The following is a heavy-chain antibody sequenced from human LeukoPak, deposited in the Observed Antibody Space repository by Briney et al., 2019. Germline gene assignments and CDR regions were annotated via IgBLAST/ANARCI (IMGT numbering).Heavy chain of an antibody. D-gene: IGHD6-19*01. J-gene: IGHJ4*02. CDR2: FDPEDGET. Sequence: ASVKVSCKVSGYTLTELSMHWVRQAPGKGLEWMGGFDPEDGETIYAQKFQGRVTMTEDTSTDTAYMELRSLRSDDTAVYYCARGDAFQIAVAGTNFDYWGQGTLVTVSS. CDR1: GYTLTELS. CDR3: ARGDAFQIAVAGTNFDY. V-gene: IGHV1-24*01.